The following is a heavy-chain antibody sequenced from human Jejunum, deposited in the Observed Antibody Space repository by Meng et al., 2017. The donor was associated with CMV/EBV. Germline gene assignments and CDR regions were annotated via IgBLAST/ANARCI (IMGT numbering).Heavy chain of an antibody. CDR1: GFSFNIFY. D-gene: IGHD3-10*01. V-gene: IGHV3-74*03. J-gene: IGHJ4*02. CDR2: VTSDGTTT. CDR3: ARDGSYKLDY. Sequence: LSCAASGFSFNIFYMHWVRQVPGKGLAWVSRVTSDGTTTYAESVKGRFTISRDDATSTVYLQMDSLRVEDTAVYYCARDGSYKLDYWGQGTLVTVSS.